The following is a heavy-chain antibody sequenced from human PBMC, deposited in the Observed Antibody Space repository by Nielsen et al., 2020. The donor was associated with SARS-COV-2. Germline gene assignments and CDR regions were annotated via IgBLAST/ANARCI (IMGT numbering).Heavy chain of an antibody. CDR3: AREGPRGVTAPSRYRPALFDP. D-gene: IGHD2-21*02. V-gene: IGHV1-69*01. Sequence: VRQMPGKGLEWMGGIIPIFGTANYAQKFQGRVTITADESTSTAYMELSSLRSEDTAVYYCAREGPRGVTAPSRYRPALFDPWGQGTLVTVSS. CDR2: IIPIFGTA. J-gene: IGHJ5*02.